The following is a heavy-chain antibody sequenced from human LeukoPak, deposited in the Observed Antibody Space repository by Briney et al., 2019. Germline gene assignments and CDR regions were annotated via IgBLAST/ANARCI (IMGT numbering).Heavy chain of an antibody. CDR2: INHSGST. V-gene: IGHV4-34*01. D-gene: IGHD2-2*02. J-gene: IGHJ4*02. CDR1: GGSFSGYY. Sequence: SETLSLTCAVYGGSFSGYYWSWIRQPPGKGLEWIGEINHSGSTNYNPSLKSRVTISVDTSKNQFSLKLSSVTAADTAVYYYARGWYCSSTSCYTSNPFDYWGQGTLVTVSS. CDR3: ARGWYCSSTSCYTSNPFDY.